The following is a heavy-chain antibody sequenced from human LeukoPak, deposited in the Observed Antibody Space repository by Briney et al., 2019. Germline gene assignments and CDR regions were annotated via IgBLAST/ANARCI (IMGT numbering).Heavy chain of an antibody. Sequence: SQTLSLTCAISGDSVSSNSAAWNWIRQSPSRGLEWLGRTYYRSKWYNDYAVSVKSRITINPDTSKNQFSLQLNSVTPEDTAVYYCARDRDTAMVSIGYFDYWGQGTLVTVSS. J-gene: IGHJ4*02. CDR2: TYYRSKWYN. V-gene: IGHV6-1*01. CDR1: GDSVSSNSAA. D-gene: IGHD5-18*01. CDR3: ARDRDTAMVSIGYFDY.